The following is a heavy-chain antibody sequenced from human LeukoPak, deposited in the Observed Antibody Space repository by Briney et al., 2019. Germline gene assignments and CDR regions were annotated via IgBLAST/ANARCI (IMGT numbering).Heavy chain of an antibody. CDR1: GFTFSSYD. V-gene: IGHV3-13*01. CDR2: IGTAGDT. Sequence: GGSLRLSCAASGFTFSSYDMHWVRQATGKGLEWVSAIGTAGDTYYPGSVKGRFTISRENAKNSLYLQMNSLRAGDTAVYYCGRGSIAAAGLPYYYYYGMDVWGQGTTVTVSS. J-gene: IGHJ6*02. D-gene: IGHD6-13*01. CDR3: GRGSIAAAGLPYYYYYGMDV.